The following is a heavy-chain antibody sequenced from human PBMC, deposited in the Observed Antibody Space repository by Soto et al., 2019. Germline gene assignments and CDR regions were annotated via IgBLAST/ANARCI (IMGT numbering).Heavy chain of an antibody. D-gene: IGHD7-27*01. J-gene: IGHJ4*02. CDR3: ARDLLTNYFDY. V-gene: IGHV4-31*03. CDR1: GGSIISGGYY. CDR2: IYYSGST. Sequence: NPSETLSLTCTVSGGSIISGGYYWIWIRQHPGKGLEWIGYIYYSGSTYYNPSLKSRVTISVDTSKNQFSLKLSSVTAADTAVYYCARDLLTNYFDYWGQGTLVTVSS.